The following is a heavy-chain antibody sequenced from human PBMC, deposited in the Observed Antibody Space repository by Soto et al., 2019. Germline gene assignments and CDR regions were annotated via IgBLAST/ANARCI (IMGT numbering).Heavy chain of an antibody. CDR2: ISSSSSYT. CDR1: GFTFGDYY. J-gene: IGHJ5*02. D-gene: IGHD1-7*01. CDR3: ARDNNRITGTTLGGWFDP. Sequence: GGSLIRSCPPSGFTFGDYYMIVIHQARGTGLEWVSYISSSSSYTNYADSVKGRFTISRDNAKNSLYLQMNSLRAEDTAVYYCARDNNRITGTTLGGWFDPWGQGTLVTVSS. V-gene: IGHV3-11*06.